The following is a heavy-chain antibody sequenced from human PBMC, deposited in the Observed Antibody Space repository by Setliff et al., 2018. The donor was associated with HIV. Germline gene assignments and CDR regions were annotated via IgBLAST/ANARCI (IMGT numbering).Heavy chain of an antibody. CDR1: GYTLSELS. V-gene: IGHV1-24*01. Sequence: ASVKVSCKVSGYTLSELSVHWVRQAPGKGLEWMGGFDPEDGERIYAQKFQDRVTMPEDTSSDTAYMEMSGLTSEDTAVYFCSTGWGLYDNRHTAAGYLQHWGQGTLVTVSS. D-gene: IGHD3-22*01. CDR2: FDPEDGER. J-gene: IGHJ1*01. CDR3: STGWGLYDNRHTAAGYLQH.